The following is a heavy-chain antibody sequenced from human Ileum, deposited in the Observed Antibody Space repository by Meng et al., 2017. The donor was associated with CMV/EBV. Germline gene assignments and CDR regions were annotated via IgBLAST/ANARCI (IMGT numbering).Heavy chain of an antibody. CDR2: IGTAGDT. Sequence: GGSLRLSCAASGFTFSSYDMHWVRQATGKGLEWVSAIGTAGDTYYPGSVKGRFTISRENAKNSLYLQMNSLRAGDTAVYYCARGGITMVRGVINTIDYWGQGTLVTVSS. D-gene: IGHD3-10*01. CDR1: GFTFSSYD. V-gene: IGHV3-13*01. J-gene: IGHJ4*02. CDR3: ARGGITMVRGVINTIDY.